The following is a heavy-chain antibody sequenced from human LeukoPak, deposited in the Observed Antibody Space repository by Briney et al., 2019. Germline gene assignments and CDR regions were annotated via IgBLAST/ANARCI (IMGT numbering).Heavy chain of an antibody. V-gene: IGHV1-46*01. CDR1: GYTFTSYY. J-gene: IGHJ6*04. CDR2: INPSGGST. CDR3: ARSLGYCSSTSCSPGRHYGMDV. Sequence: ASVKVSCKASGYTFTSYYMHWVRQAPGQGLEWMGIINPSGGSTNYAQKFQGRVTMTRDTSTSTVYMELSSLRSEDTAVYYCARSLGYCSSTSCSPGRHYGMDVWGKGTTVTVSS. D-gene: IGHD2-2*01.